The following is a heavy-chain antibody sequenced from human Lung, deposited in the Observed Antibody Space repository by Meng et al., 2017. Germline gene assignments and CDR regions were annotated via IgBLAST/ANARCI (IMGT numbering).Heavy chain of an antibody. CDR1: GFTFSTHW. CDR3: ARGGVTTDD. V-gene: IGHV3-74*01. J-gene: IGHJ4*02. Sequence: VQPVEAGGGLLQPGGSLIFSCSASGFTFSTHWMHWVRQAPGKGLEWVSRITGDGSSTIYADSVQGRFTMSRDNAKNTLSLQMNSLRAEDTAVYYCARGGVTTDDWGQGTLVTVSS. CDR2: ITGDGSST. D-gene: IGHD4-17*01.